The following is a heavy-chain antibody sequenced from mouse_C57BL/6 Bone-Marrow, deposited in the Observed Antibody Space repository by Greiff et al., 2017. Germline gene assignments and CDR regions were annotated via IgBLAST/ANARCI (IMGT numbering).Heavy chain of an antibody. CDR2: IYPGSGST. V-gene: IGHV1-55*01. J-gene: IGHJ3*01. CDR3: ARYGFAWFAY. Sequence: VQLQQSGAELVKPGASVKMSCKASGYTFTSYWITWVKPRPGPGLEWIGDIYPGSGSTNYNEKFKSKATLTVDTSSSTAYMQLSSLTSEDSAVYYCARYGFAWFAYWGQGTLVTVSA. D-gene: IGHD2-2*01. CDR1: GYTFTSYW.